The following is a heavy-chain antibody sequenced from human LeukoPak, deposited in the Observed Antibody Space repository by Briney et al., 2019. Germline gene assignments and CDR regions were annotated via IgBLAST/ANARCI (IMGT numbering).Heavy chain of an antibody. CDR3: ARSRDSNTQSDY. CDR2: IIPIFGTA. Sequence: SVKVSCKASGGTFSSYAISWVRQAPGQGLEWMGGIIPIFGTANYAQKFQGRVTTTADESTSTAYMELSSLRSEDTAVYYCARSRDSNTQSDYWGQGTLVTVSS. V-gene: IGHV1-69*13. J-gene: IGHJ4*02. CDR1: GGTFSSYA. D-gene: IGHD2-2*02.